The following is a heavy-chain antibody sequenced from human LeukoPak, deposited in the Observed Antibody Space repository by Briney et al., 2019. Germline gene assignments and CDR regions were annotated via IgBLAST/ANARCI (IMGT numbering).Heavy chain of an antibody. CDR1: GFTFSSYS. J-gene: IGHJ4*02. V-gene: IGHV3-21*01. CDR2: ISSSSSYI. D-gene: IGHD5-24*01. Sequence: GGSLXXSXAASGFTFSSYSMNWVRQAPGKGLEWVSSISSSSSYIYYADSVKGRFTISRDNAKNSLYLQMNSLRAEDTAVYYXXXXXWMATEVFDYWGQGTLVTVSS. CDR3: XXXXWMATEVFDY.